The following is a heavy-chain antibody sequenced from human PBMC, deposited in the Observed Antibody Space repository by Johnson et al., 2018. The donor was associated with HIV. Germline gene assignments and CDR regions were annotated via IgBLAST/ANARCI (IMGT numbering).Heavy chain of an antibody. CDR1: GFTFSSYA. D-gene: IGHD3-16*01. J-gene: IGHJ3*02. CDR3: AKPPSMGADAFDI. V-gene: IGHV3-30*18. Sequence: QVQLVESGGGVVQPGRSLRLSCAASGFTFSSYAMHWVRQAPGKGLEWVAIISYDGSNKYYADSVKGRFTISRDNPKNTLYLQMNSLRAEDTCVYYCAKPPSMGADAFDIWGQGTMVTVSS. CDR2: ISYDGSNK.